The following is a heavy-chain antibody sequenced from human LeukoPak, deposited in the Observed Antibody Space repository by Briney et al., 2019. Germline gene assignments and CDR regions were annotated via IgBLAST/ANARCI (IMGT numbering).Heavy chain of an antibody. J-gene: IGHJ3*01. CDR3: ARNPPNYYDSSGRMGAFDV. V-gene: IGHV4-39*01. CDR1: GGFISSGGYY. D-gene: IGHD3-22*01. Sequence: NPSETLSLTCVVSGGFISSGGYYWGWIRHPPEKGLEWIGSVHHSGITYYNTSLKSRATISVDKSKNQFSLELTSVTAADTAVYYCARNPPNYYDSSGRMGAFDVWGQGTMVTVSS. CDR2: VHHSGIT.